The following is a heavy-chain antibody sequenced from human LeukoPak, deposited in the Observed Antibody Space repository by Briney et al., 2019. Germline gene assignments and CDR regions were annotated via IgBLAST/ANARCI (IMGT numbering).Heavy chain of an antibody. J-gene: IGHJ4*02. D-gene: IGHD6-13*01. Sequence: GGSLRLSCAASGFTFSSYAMSWVRQAPWKGLELVSAISGSGGSTYYADPVKGRFTISRDNSKNTLYLQMSSLRAEDTAVYYCAKVGGYSSSWYPNQPFDYWGQGTLVTVSS. V-gene: IGHV3-23*01. CDR1: GFTFSSYA. CDR2: ISGSGGST. CDR3: AKVGGYSSSWYPNQPFDY.